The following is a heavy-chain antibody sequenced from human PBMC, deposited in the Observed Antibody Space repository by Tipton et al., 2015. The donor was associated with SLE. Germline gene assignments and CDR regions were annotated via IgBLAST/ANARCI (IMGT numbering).Heavy chain of an antibody. CDR2: VSTSNGDT. Sequence: QVQLVQSGAEVKKPGASVTVSCKASGYTFTSYGISWVRQAPGQGLEWMGWVSTSNGDTNYAQKLQGRVTMTTDTSTSTAYMELRSLRSDDTAVYYCARGVYDSSVYYSHDAFDIWGQGTKVTVSS. CDR1: GYTFTSYG. D-gene: IGHD3-22*01. J-gene: IGHJ3*02. CDR3: ARGVYDSSVYYSHDAFDI. V-gene: IGHV1-18*01.